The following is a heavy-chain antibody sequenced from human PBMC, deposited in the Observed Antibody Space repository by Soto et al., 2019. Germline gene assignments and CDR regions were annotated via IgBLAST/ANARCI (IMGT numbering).Heavy chain of an antibody. Sequence: EVQLVESGGGLVQPGESLRLSCAASGFTFSSYWMHWVRQAPVKGLVWVSRINSDGSSTSYAGSVKGRFTISRDNAKNTLYLQMNRRRAEDTAVYYCVRTSLVVAAATREDYWGQGTLVTVSS. V-gene: IGHV3-74*01. CDR3: VRTSLVVAAATREDY. CDR2: INSDGSST. J-gene: IGHJ4*02. D-gene: IGHD2-15*01. CDR1: GFTFSSYW.